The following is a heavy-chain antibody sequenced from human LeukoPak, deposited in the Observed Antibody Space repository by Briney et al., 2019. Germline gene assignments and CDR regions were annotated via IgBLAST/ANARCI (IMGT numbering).Heavy chain of an antibody. CDR1: GYTFTGYY. CDR3: ARASYYYDSSGLSY. D-gene: IGHD3-22*01. V-gene: IGHV1-2*06. Sequence: ASEKVSCKASGYTFTGYYMHWVRQAPGQGLEWMGRINPNSGGTNYAQKFQGRVTMTRDTSISTAYMELSRLRSDDTAVYYCARASYYYDSSGLSYRGQGTLVTVSS. CDR2: INPNSGGT. J-gene: IGHJ4*02.